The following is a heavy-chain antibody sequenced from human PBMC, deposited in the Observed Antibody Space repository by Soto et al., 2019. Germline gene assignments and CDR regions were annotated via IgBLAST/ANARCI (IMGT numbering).Heavy chain of an antibody. CDR2: ISYRGST. CDR1: GGSISSYGYY. CDR3: ARRGSRLSVAVAAFDY. J-gene: IGHJ4*02. V-gene: IGHV4-31*03. Sequence: SETLSLTCTVSGGSISSYGYYWSWIRQHPGKGLEWIGYISYRGSTYYNPSLKSRLSMSVDTSTNHFSLKLSSVTAADTAIYFCARRGSRLSVAVAAFDYWSQGTLVTVSS. D-gene: IGHD6-19*01.